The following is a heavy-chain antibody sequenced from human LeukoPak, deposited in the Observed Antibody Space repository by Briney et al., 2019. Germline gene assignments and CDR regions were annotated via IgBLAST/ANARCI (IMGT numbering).Heavy chain of an antibody. CDR2: INQDGTEK. Sequence: GGSLRLSCAAPGFTFSTYWMTWVRQAPGKGLEWVANINQDGTEKNYVDSVKGRFTISRDNAKNSLYLQMNSLKAEDAAVYYCARNMGDYWGQGTLVTVSS. CDR1: GFTFSTYW. CDR3: ARNMGDY. J-gene: IGHJ4*02. V-gene: IGHV3-7*04. D-gene: IGHD2/OR15-2a*01.